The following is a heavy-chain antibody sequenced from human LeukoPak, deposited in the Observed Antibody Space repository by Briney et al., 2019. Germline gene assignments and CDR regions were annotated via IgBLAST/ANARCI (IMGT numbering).Heavy chain of an antibody. CDR3: ASRTGSYYPFDS. V-gene: IGHV5-51*01. CDR2: MYPGGSDI. Sequence: GESLKISCKGSGYSFSNYYIDWVRQMPGKGLEWMGVMYPGGSDIRYSPPFQGQVTTSADKSIDTAYLQWSSLKASDSAMYYCASRTGSYYPFDSWGQGTLVTVSS. J-gene: IGHJ4*02. D-gene: IGHD1-26*01. CDR1: GYSFSNYY.